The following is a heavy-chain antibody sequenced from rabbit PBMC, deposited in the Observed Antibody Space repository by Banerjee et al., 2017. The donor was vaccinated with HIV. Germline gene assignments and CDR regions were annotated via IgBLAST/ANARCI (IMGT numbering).Heavy chain of an antibody. V-gene: IGHV1S45*01. CDR1: GFSFSSSYN. D-gene: IGHD4-1*01. Sequence: QQQLVESGGGLVKPEGSLTLTCTASGFSFSSSYNICWVRQAPGKGLEWIACIYAGSSGTTYYASWARGRFTISSHNAQNTLYLQLNSLTAADTATYFCTRSQVAGAFNLWGPGTLVTVS. J-gene: IGHJ4*01. CDR2: IYAGSSGTT. CDR3: TRSQVAGAFNL.